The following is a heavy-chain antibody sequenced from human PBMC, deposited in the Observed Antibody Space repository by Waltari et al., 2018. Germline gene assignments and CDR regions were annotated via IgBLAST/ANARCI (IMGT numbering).Heavy chain of an antibody. D-gene: IGHD4-4*01. CDR3: ARPGAVTAFDY. CDR1: GGSNSGGYD. Sequence: QVQLQESGPGLVKPSATLSLTCAVPGGSNSGGYDWSWLRQPPGKGLEWIGYIYGSGGSTNYNPSLKNRVTISKDTSKNQFSLKLSSVTAADTAVYYCARPGAVTAFDYWGQGVLVTVSS. V-gene: IGHV4-38-2*01. J-gene: IGHJ4*02. CDR2: IYGSGGST.